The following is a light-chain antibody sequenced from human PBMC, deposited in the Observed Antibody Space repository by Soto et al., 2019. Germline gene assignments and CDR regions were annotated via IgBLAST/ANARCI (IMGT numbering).Light chain of an antibody. V-gene: IGKV3-20*01. Sequence: EIVLTQSPGTLSLSPGERATLSCRASQSVSSSYLAWYQQKPGQAPRLLIFGASSRATGIPDRFSGSGSGTGFTLTISRLGPEDFAVYYCQQYGSSPSWTFGQGTKV. CDR1: QSVSSSY. CDR2: GAS. CDR3: QQYGSSPSWT. J-gene: IGKJ1*01.